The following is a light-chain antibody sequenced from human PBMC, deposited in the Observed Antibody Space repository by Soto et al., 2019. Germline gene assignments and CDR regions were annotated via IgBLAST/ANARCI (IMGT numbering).Light chain of an antibody. J-gene: IGLJ2*01. CDR3: TTLDDSLNGLV. Sequence: QSVLTQPPSASGTPGQRVTISCSGSSFNIGSNTVNWYQQVPGTAPKLLLYTNDQRPSGVPDRFSGSRSGTSASLAISGLQSEDEADYYCTTLDDSLNGLVFGGGTKLTVL. CDR2: TND. V-gene: IGLV1-44*01. CDR1: SFNIGSNT.